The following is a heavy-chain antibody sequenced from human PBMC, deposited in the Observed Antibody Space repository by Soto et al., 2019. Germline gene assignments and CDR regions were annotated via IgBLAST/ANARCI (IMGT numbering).Heavy chain of an antibody. CDR2: ISWNSGSI. D-gene: IGHD2-21*02. CDR1: GFTFDDYA. V-gene: IGHV3-9*01. Sequence: GGSLRLSCAASGFTFDDYAMHWVRQAPGKGLEWVSGISWNSGSIGYADSVKGRFTISRDNAKNSLYLQMNSLRAEDTAVYYCAKYPSGGYCGGDCYSGYYYYGMDVWGQGTTVTVSS. J-gene: IGHJ6*02. CDR3: AKYPSGGYCGGDCYSGYYYYGMDV.